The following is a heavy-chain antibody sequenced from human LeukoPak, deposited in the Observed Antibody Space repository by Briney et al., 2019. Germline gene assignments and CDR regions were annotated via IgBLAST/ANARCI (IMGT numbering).Heavy chain of an antibody. D-gene: IGHD6-13*01. J-gene: IGHJ4*02. CDR1: GFSFSDYA. V-gene: IGHV3-43*02. Sequence: GGSLRPSCAASGFSFSDYAIHWVRQAPGKGLEWVSLISGDGDSTYYADSVKGRFTISRDNSKDSLYRQMNSLRTEDTALYYCAKDTGITPSGISGFFSVWSQGTLVTVSS. CDR3: AKDTGITPSGISGFFSV. CDR2: ISGDGDST.